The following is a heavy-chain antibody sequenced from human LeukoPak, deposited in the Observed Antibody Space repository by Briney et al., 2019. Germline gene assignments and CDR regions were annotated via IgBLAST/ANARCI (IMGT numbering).Heavy chain of an antibody. J-gene: IGHJ4*02. D-gene: IGHD6-13*01. V-gene: IGHV3-21*01. CDR3: ARDRESSSWVDY. CDR2: ISSSSSYI. Sequence: PGGSLRLSCAASGFTFSSYNMNWVRQAPGKGLEWVSSISSSSSYIYYADSVKGRFTISRDNAKNSLYLQMNSLRAEDTAVYYCARDRESSSWVDYWGQGTLVTVSS. CDR1: GFTFSSYN.